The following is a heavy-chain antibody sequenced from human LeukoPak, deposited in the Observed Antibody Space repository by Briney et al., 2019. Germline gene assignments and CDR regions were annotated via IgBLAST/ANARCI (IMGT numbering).Heavy chain of an antibody. J-gene: IGHJ4*02. D-gene: IGHD3-3*01. CDR3: ARPGSGGPDY. CDR1: GYSFHNYW. V-gene: IGHV5-51*01. CDR2: IFPYDSGT. Sequence: GESLKISCKGSGYSFHNYWIGWVRQMPGKGLEWMAIIFPYDSGTRYSPSFQGQVTISADKSISTAYLQWNSLKASDTAMCYCARPGSGGPDYWGQGTLVSVSS.